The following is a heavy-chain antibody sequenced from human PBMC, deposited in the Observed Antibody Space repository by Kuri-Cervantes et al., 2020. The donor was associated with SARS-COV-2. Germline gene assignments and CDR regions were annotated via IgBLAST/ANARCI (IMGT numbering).Heavy chain of an antibody. D-gene: IGHD2-2*02. V-gene: IGHV3-73*01. CDR1: GFTFSGSA. CDR3: TWGSGYCSSTSCYTFHYYYGMDV. CDR2: IRSKANSYAT. Sequence: GESLKISCAASGFTFSGSAMHWVRQASGKGLEGVGRIRSKANSYATAYAASVKGRFTISRDDSKNTAYLQMNSLKTEDTAVYYCTWGSGYCSSTSCYTFHYYYGMDVWGQGTTVTVSS. J-gene: IGHJ6*02.